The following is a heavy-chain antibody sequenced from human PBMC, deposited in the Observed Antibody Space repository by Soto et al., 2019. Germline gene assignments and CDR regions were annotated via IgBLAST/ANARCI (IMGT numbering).Heavy chain of an antibody. CDR3: ATSGGGWYLY. CDR2: LNPNSGDT. J-gene: IGHJ4*02. CDR1: GYTFSSYD. V-gene: IGHV1-8*01. D-gene: IGHD6-19*01. Sequence: QVQLVQSGAEVKKPGASVKVSCKASGYTFSSYDINWVRQATGQGLEWMGWLNPNSGDTGYAQKFXGXVXLXRNTSINTAYIELSSLTSDDTAVYYCATSGGGWYLYWGQGTLVTVSS.